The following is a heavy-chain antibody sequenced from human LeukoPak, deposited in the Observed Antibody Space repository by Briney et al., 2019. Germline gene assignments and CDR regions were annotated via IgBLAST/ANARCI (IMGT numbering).Heavy chain of an antibody. CDR2: IYSGGST. V-gene: IGHV3-66*01. CDR1: GFTVSSNY. Sequence: GGSLRLSCAASGFTVSSNYMSWGRQAPGKGLEWVSVIYSGGSTYYADSVKGRFTISRDNSKNTLYLQMNSLRAEDTAVYYCAKDMYYYDSSGYYYGDRPPNDAFDIWGQGTMVTVSS. CDR3: AKDMYYYDSSGYYYGDRPPNDAFDI. D-gene: IGHD3-22*01. J-gene: IGHJ3*02.